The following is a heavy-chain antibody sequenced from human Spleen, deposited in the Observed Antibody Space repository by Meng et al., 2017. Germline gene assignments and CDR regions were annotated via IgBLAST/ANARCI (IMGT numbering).Heavy chain of an antibody. CDR3: ARASGGYTYGYRLDY. J-gene: IGHJ4*02. Sequence: GESLKISCTASGFTFSDYYMSWIRQAPGKELEWVSYMSGIGGTTYYADSVKGRFTISRDDAKNSLYLQMNSLRDEDTALYYCARASGGYTYGYRLDYWGQGSLVTVSS. D-gene: IGHD5-18*01. CDR2: MSGIGGTT. V-gene: IGHV3-11*04. CDR1: GFTFSDYY.